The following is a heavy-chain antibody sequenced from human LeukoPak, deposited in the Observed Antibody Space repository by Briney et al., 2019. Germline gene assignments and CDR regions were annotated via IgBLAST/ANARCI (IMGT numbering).Heavy chain of an antibody. Sequence: ASVKVSCKASGYTFTSYDINWVRQATGQGLEWMGWMNPNSGNTGYAQKFQGRVTMTRNTSISTAYMELSSLRSEGTAVYYCAGDNSVRDEAWWFNPWGQGTLVTVSS. D-gene: IGHD5-24*01. CDR2: MNPNSGNT. CDR1: GYTFTSYD. V-gene: IGHV1-8*01. J-gene: IGHJ5*02. CDR3: AGDNSVRDEAWWFNP.